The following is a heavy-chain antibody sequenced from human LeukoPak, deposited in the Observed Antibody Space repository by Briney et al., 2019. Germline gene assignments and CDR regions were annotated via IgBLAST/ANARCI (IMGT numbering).Heavy chain of an antibody. CDR1: GYTFTRYG. V-gene: IGHV1-18*01. Sequence: ASVKVSCKASGYTFTRYGISWVQQAPGPRLEWMGWISAYNGNTNYAQKLQGRVTMTTDTSTSTAYMELRSLRSDDTAVYYCARDVAREFDYWGQGTLVTVSS. CDR3: ARDVAREFDY. CDR2: ISAYNGNT. J-gene: IGHJ4*02.